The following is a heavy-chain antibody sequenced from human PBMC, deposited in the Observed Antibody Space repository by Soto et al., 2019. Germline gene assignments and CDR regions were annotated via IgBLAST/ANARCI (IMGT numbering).Heavy chain of an antibody. CDR1: GYTFTSYD. D-gene: IGHD3-10*01. Sequence: ASVKVSCKASGYTFTSYDINWVRQAPGQGLEWMGWMNPNSGNTGYAQKFQGRVTMTRNTSISTAYMELSSLRSEDTAVYYCARDVVITGSFSGFDPWGQGPLVTVSS. CDR2: MNPNSGNT. CDR3: ARDVVITGSFSGFDP. J-gene: IGHJ5*02. V-gene: IGHV1-8*01.